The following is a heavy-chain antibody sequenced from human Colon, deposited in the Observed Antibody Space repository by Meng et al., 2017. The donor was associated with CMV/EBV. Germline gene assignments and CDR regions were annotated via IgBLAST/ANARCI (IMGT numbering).Heavy chain of an antibody. V-gene: IGHV4-34*01. Sequence: QVPPQQCGAGLLKPSETLSLTCAVYGGSFSGYYWSWIRQPPGKGLEWIGEINHSGSTNYNPSLKSRVTISVDTSKNQFSLKLSSVTAADTAVYYCARGLYGSGRHQIDYWGQGTLVTVSS. CDR3: ARGLYGSGRHQIDY. D-gene: IGHD3-10*01. J-gene: IGHJ4*02. CDR1: GGSFSGYY. CDR2: INHSGST.